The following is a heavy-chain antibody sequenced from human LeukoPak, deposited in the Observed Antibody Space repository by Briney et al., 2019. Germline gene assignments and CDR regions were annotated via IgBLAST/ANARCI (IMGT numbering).Heavy chain of an antibody. CDR3: AKMANYGANSVPVN. J-gene: IGHJ4*02. V-gene: IGHV3-30*04. CDR2: ISYDGSNK. CDR1: GFTFSSYA. Sequence: GGSLRLSCAASGFTFSSYAMHWVRQAPGKGLEWVAVISYDGSNKYYADSVKGRFTISRDNSKNTLYLQTNSLRAEDTAVYYCAKMANYGANSVPVNWGQGTLVTVSS. D-gene: IGHD4-23*01.